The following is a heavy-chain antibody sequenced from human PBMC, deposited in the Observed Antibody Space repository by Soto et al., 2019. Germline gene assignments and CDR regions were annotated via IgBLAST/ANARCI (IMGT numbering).Heavy chain of an antibody. Sequence: QEQLVESGGGVVQPGRSLRLSCAASGFSFRNYGIHWVRQAPGKGLDWVAVIWYDGSKRYYADSVRGRFTISRDNSGNTVHRQMDSLRAEDTAVYYCASGWGSGVHHRCLDVWGQGTTVVVS. V-gene: IGHV3-33*01. CDR3: ASGWGSGVHHRCLDV. CDR2: IWYDGSKR. D-gene: IGHD6-19*01. J-gene: IGHJ3*01. CDR1: GFSFRNYG.